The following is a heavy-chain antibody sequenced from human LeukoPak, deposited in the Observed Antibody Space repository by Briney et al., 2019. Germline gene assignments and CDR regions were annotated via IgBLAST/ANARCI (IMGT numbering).Heavy chain of an antibody. J-gene: IGHJ4*02. Sequence: ASVKVSCKASGYTFTSYDINWVRQATGQGLEWMGWMNPNSGNTGYAQKFQGRVTMTRNTSISTAYMELSSLRSEDTAVYYCAVWNILTGYYTNWGQGTLVTVSS. CDR3: AVWNILTGYYTN. CDR1: GYTFTSYD. V-gene: IGHV1-8*01. D-gene: IGHD3-9*01. CDR2: MNPNSGNT.